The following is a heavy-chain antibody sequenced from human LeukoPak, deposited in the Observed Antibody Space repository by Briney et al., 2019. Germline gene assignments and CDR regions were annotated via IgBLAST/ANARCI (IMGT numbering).Heavy chain of an antibody. J-gene: IGHJ4*02. CDR2: ISSDGANK. V-gene: IGHV3-30-3*01. CDR1: GFSFSTFA. D-gene: IGHD6-19*01. CDR3: SKGQWLVEQTFDY. Sequence: GGSLRLSCAASGFSFSTFAMHWARQASGKGLEWVAVISSDGANKYTADSVKGRFTISRDNSKNTVYLQMNSLRAEDTAVYYCSKGQWLVEQTFDYWGQGTLVTVSS.